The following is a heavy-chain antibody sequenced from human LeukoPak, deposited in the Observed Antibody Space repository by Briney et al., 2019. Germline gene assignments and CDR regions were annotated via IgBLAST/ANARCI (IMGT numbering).Heavy chain of an antibody. V-gene: IGHV4-4*08. CDR3: ARHGRAVWGSHPTRAFDL. CDR2: FSTSGST. D-gene: IGHD3-16*02. J-gene: IGHJ3*01. Sequence: SETLALTCTVSGGSISTSYWNWIRQPPGKGLEWIGYFSTSGSTNYNPSLQSRVTISVDTSKNLFSLRLSSVTAADTAVYYCARHGRAVWGSHPTRAFDLRGPGTMVTVSS. CDR1: GGSISTSY.